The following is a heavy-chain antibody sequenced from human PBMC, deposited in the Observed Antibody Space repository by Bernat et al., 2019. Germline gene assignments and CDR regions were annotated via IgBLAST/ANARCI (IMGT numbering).Heavy chain of an antibody. CDR3: AQDSDQSTSWCNADY. CDR2: IYSGGST. D-gene: IGHD6-13*01. V-gene: IGHV3-66*01. J-gene: IGHJ4*02. CDR1: RFTVSNND. Sequence: EVQLVDGGGLVQPGGSLRLSCAASRFTVSNNDMSWVRQAPGKGLEWVSIIYSGGSTYYADSVKGRFTISRDDSKNTLYLQMNSLRAEDTAMYFCAQDSDQSTSWCNADYWGQGTLVTVSS.